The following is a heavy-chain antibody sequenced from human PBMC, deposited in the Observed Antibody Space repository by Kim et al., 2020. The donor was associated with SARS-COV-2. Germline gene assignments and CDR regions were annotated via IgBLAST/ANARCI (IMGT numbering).Heavy chain of an antibody. V-gene: IGHV3-43*02. Sequence: GGSLRLSCAASGFTFDDYAMHWVRQAPGKGLEWVSLISGDGGSTYYADSVKGRFTISRDNSKNSLYLQMNSLRTEDTALYYCAKDISIAAAGTIWGRGYYAMDVWGQGTTVTVSS. J-gene: IGHJ6*02. CDR1: GFTFDDYA. D-gene: IGHD6-13*01. CDR3: AKDISIAAAGTIWGRGYYAMDV. CDR2: ISGDGGST.